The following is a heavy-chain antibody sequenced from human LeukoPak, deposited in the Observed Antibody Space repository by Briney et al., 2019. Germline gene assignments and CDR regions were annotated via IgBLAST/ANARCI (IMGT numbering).Heavy chain of an antibody. D-gene: IGHD3-3*01. J-gene: IGHJ4*02. CDR2: ISGSGGKT. CDR1: GFTFSSYA. CDR3: ARGLGGIFGAVIIASPFFDY. Sequence: SGGSLRLSCAASGFTFSSYAMSWVRQAPGKGLEWVAAISGSGGKTYYADSVKGRFTISRDNSKNTLYLQMNSLRAEDTAVYSCARGLGGIFGAVIIASPFFDYWGQGTLVTVSS. V-gene: IGHV3-23*01.